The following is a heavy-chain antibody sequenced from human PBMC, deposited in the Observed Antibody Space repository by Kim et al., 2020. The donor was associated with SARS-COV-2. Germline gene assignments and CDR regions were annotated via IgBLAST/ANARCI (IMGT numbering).Heavy chain of an antibody. V-gene: IGHV1-3*01. J-gene: IGHJ4*02. CDR2: INAGNGNT. Sequence: ASVKVSCKASGYTFTSYAMHWVRQAPGQRLEWMGWINAGNGNTKYSQKFQGRVTITRDTSASTAYMELSSLRSEDTAVYYCARATRRNDILTGYFNYWGQGTLVTVSS. CDR3: ARATRRNDILTGYFNY. CDR1: GYTFTSYA. D-gene: IGHD3-9*01.